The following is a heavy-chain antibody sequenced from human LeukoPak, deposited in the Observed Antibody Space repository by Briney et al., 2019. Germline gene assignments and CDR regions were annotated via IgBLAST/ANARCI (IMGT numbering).Heavy chain of an antibody. V-gene: IGHV3-23*01. J-gene: IGHJ4*02. D-gene: IGHD6-19*01. Sequence: GGSLRLSCEASGFTFRSYAMSWVRQAPGKGLEWVSLISNSGVNTYYANSVKGRFTISRDNSKNTLYLQMNSLRDEDTAIYYCAKRNSSGWYYFDYWGRGTLVTVSS. CDR3: AKRNSSGWYYFDY. CDR1: GFTFRSYA. CDR2: ISNSGVNT.